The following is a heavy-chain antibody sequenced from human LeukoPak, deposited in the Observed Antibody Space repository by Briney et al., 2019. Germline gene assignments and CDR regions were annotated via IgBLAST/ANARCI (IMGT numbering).Heavy chain of an antibody. CDR2: IYTGST. V-gene: IGHV4-39*01. J-gene: IGHJ5*02. Sequence: SETLSLTCSVSGASVTSGGFYWGWLRQSPGKGLEWIATIYTGSTYYDPSLKSRVTISIDTSKNQFSLNVRSVSAADTAAYYCARHSGSGSLSRPFDPWGQGTLVTVTS. CDR3: ARHSGSGSLSRPFDP. CDR1: GASVTSGGFY. D-gene: IGHD3-10*01.